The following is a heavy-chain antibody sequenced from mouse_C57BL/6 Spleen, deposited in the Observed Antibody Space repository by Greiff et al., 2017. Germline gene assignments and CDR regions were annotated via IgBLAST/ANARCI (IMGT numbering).Heavy chain of an antibody. Sequence: DVKLVESGGGLVQPGGSLKLSCAASGFTFSDYYMYWVRQTPEKRLEWVAYISNGGGSTYYPDTVKGRFTISRDNAKNTLYLQMSRLKSEDTAMYYCARLNYSNYDFDYWGQGTTLTVSS. CDR2: ISNGGGST. CDR3: ARLNYSNYDFDY. D-gene: IGHD2-5*01. J-gene: IGHJ2*01. V-gene: IGHV5-12*01. CDR1: GFTFSDYY.